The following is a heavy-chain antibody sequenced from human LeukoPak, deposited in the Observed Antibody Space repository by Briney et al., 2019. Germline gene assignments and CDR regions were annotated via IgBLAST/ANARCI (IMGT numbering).Heavy chain of an antibody. CDR2: NKSKSDGGTT. V-gene: IGHV3-15*01. Sequence: GGSLRLSCAASGFTVSTAGFTFNNAWMSWVRQAPGKGLEWVGRNKSKSDGGTTDYGAPEKGRFTFSRDDSKNTVYLQMNSLKTEDTAVYYCTTDLLNYWGQGTLVTVSS. CDR1: GFTVSTAGFTFNNAW. CDR3: TTDLLNY. J-gene: IGHJ4*02.